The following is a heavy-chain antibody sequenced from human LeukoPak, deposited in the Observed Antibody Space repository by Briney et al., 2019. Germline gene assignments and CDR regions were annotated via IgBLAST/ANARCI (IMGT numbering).Heavy chain of an antibody. V-gene: IGHV3-30*02. D-gene: IGHD3-9*01. CDR1: GFTFSSYG. J-gene: IGHJ5*02. Sequence: PGGSLRLSCAASGFTFSSYGMHWVRQAPGKGLEGVAFIRYDGSNKYYADSVKGRFTISRDNSKNTLYLQMNSLRAEDTAVYYCAKDGTSPVLRYFVGGFDPWGQGTLVTVSS. CDR2: IRYDGSNK. CDR3: AKDGTSPVLRYFVGGFDP.